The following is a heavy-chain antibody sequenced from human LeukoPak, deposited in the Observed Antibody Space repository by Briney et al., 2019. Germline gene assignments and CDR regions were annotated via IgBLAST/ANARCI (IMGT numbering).Heavy chain of an antibody. CDR1: GFTVSGNY. D-gene: IGHD5-18*01. CDR2: IYSVSTT. CDR3: ARDGGYSYGYGYDY. Sequence: GGSLRLSCVASGFTVSGNYMSWVRQAPGKGLEWVSTIYSVSTTYYADSVKGRFTVSGDNSKNTLYLQMHSLRVEDTAVYYCARDGGYSYGYGYDYWGQGTLVTVSS. V-gene: IGHV3-66*01. J-gene: IGHJ4*02.